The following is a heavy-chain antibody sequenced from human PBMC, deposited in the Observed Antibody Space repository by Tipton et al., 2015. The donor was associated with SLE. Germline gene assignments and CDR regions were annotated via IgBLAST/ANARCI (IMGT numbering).Heavy chain of an antibody. CDR3: ARATDWNLSPDV. J-gene: IGHJ6*04. V-gene: IGHV4-31*03. CDR1: GGSISSGGYY. Sequence: TLSLTCTVSGGSISSGGYYWTWIRQLPGKGLEWIGYMYYSGNTYYNPSLGSRLTISVDTSKDQFSLRLTSVTAADTAVYYCARATDWNLSPDVWGKGTTVTVSS. CDR2: MYYSGNT. D-gene: IGHD1-7*01.